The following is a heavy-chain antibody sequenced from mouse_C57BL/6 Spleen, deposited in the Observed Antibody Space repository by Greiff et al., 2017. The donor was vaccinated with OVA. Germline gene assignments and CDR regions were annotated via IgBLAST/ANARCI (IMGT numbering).Heavy chain of an antibody. CDR2: ISYDGSN. D-gene: IGHD2-3*01. CDR3: ARGVYDGYYGWYFDV. CDR1: GYSITSGYY. V-gene: IGHV3-6*01. Sequence: ESGPGLVKPSQSLSLTCSVTGYSITSGYYWNWIRQFPGNKLEWMGYISYDGSNNYNPSLKNRISITRDTSKNQFFLKLNSVTTEDTATYYCARGVYDGYYGWYFDVWGTGTTVTVSS. J-gene: IGHJ1*03.